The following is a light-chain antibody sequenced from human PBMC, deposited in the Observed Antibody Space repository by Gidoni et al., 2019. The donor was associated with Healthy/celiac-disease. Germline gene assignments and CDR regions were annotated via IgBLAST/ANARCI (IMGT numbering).Light chain of an antibody. V-gene: IGKV3-11*01. CDR1: QSVSSY. CDR3: QQRRNWPPVT. Sequence: EIVFTQSPATLSLSPGESATLSCRASQSVSSYLAWYQQKPGQAPRLLIYDASNRATGIPARFSGSGSGTDFTLNISSLEPEDFAVYYCQQRRNWPPVTFGGGTKVEIK. CDR2: DAS. J-gene: IGKJ4*01.